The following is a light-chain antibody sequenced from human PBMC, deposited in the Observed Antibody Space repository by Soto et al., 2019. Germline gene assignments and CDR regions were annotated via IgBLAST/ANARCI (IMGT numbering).Light chain of an antibody. V-gene: IGKV1-9*01. CDR2: TAS. CDR3: QQTRAYPST. J-gene: IGKJ4*01. Sequence: IQLTQSPASLSASVGDRVTFTCRASQDIAIYLAWYQQKPGEAPNLLIHTASPLHGGVPLRFSGSGSGTDFTLTITSLQAEDVATYYCQQTRAYPSTFGGGTKVEIK. CDR1: QDIAIY.